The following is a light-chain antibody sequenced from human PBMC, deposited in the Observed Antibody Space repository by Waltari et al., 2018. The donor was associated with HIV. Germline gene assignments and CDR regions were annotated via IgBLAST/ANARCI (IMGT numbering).Light chain of an antibody. CDR1: QNINDW. CDR2: RTG. J-gene: IGKJ1*01. CDR3: QQYENFRT. Sequence: DIQMTQSPSTLPASVGDRVTITCRATQNINDWLAWYQQKPGQAPKLLIHRTGILESGVPSRFSGTGFGTEFTLTISSLQPDDFATYYCQQYENFRTFGQGTEVAIK. V-gene: IGKV1-5*03.